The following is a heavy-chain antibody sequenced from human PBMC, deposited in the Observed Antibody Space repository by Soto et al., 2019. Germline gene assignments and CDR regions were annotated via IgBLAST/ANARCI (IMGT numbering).Heavy chain of an antibody. CDR3: ASDRPPFSSGLHY. D-gene: IGHD3-22*01. CDR2: IYYSGST. V-gene: IGHV4-30-4*01. CDR1: GGSISSCAYY. J-gene: IGHJ4*02. Sequence: QVQLQESGPGMVKPSPTLSLTCTVSGGSISSCAYYWSWIRQPPGIELVWCGYIYYSGSTYYNPSLESRGTISADTSKNQFSRKLSHVTAADAAVYYCASDRPPFSSGLHYWGQGPLVTVA.